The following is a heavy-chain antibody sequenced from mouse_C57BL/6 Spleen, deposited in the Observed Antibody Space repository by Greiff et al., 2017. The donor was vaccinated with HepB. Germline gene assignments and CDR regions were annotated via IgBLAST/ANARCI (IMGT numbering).Heavy chain of an antibody. CDR3: ARYWDREGYFDY. V-gene: IGHV1-82*01. Sequence: QVQLKESGPELVKPGASVKISCKASGYAFSSSWMNWVKQRPGKGLEWIGRIYPGDGDTNYNGKFKGKATLTADKSSSTAYMQLSSLTSEDSAVYFCARYWDREGYFDYWGQGTTLTVSS. D-gene: IGHD4-1*01. J-gene: IGHJ2*01. CDR2: IYPGDGDT. CDR1: GYAFSSSW.